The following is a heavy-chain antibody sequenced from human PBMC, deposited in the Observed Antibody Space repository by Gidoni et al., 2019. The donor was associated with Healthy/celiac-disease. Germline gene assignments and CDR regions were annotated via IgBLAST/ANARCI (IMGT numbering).Heavy chain of an antibody. CDR1: GFTFSSYA. D-gene: IGHD3-3*01. J-gene: IGHJ3*02. CDR3: ARGAYDFWSGYYGQHAFDI. Sequence: QVQLVESGGGVVQPGRSLRLSCAASGFTFSSYAMHWVRQAPGKGLEWVAVISYDGSNKYYADSVKGRFTISRDNSKNTLYLQMNSLRAEDTAVYYCARGAYDFWSGYYGQHAFDIWGQGTMVTVSS. V-gene: IGHV3-30-3*01. CDR2: ISYDGSNK.